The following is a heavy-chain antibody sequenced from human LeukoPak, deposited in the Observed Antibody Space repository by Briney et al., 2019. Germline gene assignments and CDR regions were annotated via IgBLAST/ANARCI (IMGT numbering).Heavy chain of an antibody. Sequence: SETLSLTCTVSGGSISSGSYYWNWIRQPAGKGLEWIGRIYTSGNTNYNPSLKSQVTISVDTSKNQFSLKLSSVTAADTAVYYCAREFWNYRSGNLQAFDIWGQGTMVTVSS. CDR2: IYTSGNT. V-gene: IGHV4-61*02. J-gene: IGHJ3*02. CDR3: AREFWNYRSGNLQAFDI. D-gene: IGHD3-10*01. CDR1: GGSISSGSYY.